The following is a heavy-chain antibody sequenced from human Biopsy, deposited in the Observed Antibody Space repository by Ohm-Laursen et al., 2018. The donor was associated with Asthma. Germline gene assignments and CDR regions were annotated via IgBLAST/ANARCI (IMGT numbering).Heavy chain of an antibody. Sequence: GTLSLTCRMYGLSPSAYYWTWIRQTPGKGLEWIGESDHRGNTNTNATLKSRVTISKAKSANEFSLKMKSVTAADTAIYYCARGPEWSGLDIWGQGTTVTVSS. J-gene: IGHJ6*02. CDR2: SDHRGNT. V-gene: IGHV4-34*01. CDR3: ARGPEWSGLDI. D-gene: IGHD3-3*01. CDR1: GLSPSAYY.